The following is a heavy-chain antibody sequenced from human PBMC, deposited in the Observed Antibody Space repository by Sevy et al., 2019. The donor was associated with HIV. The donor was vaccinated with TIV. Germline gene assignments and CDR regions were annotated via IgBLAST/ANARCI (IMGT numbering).Heavy chain of an antibody. D-gene: IGHD6-19*01. J-gene: IGHJ4*02. Sequence: GGSLRLSCVASGLTLSGYGMHWVRQAPGNGLEWVAAISYDGSNKYYAHSLKGRFTISRDDSKNTLYLQMNNVRPEDTAVYYCAKDASSQWLNYYFDYWGQGTLVTVSS. CDR1: GLTLSGYG. CDR3: AKDASSQWLNYYFDY. V-gene: IGHV3-30*18. CDR2: ISYDGSNK.